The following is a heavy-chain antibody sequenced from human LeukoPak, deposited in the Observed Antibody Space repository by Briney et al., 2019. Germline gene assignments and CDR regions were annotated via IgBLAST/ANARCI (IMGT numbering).Heavy chain of an antibody. Sequence: PGGSLRLSCAASGFTFSDYYMSWIRQAPGRGLEWVSYISSSGSTIYYADSVKGRFTISGDNAKNSLYLQMNSLRAEDTAVYYCASYKRSVGYFDYWGQGTLVTVSS. D-gene: IGHD3-10*01. CDR1: GFTFSDYY. J-gene: IGHJ4*02. CDR2: ISSSGSTI. V-gene: IGHV3-11*04. CDR3: ASYKRSVGYFDY.